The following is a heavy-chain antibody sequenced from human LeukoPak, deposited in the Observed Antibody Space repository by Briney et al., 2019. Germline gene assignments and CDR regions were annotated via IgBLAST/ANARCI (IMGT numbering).Heavy chain of an antibody. V-gene: IGHV1-8*01. D-gene: IGHD6-19*01. CDR1: GYTFTSYD. J-gene: IGHJ6*02. Sequence: ASVKVSCKASGYTFTSYDINWVRQATGPGLEWMGWMNPNSGNTGYAQKFQGRVTMTRNTSISTAYMELSSLRSEDTAVYYCARWEWLVHDVSYYYYGMDVWGQGTTVTVSS. CDR3: ARWEWLVHDVSYYYYGMDV. CDR2: MNPNSGNT.